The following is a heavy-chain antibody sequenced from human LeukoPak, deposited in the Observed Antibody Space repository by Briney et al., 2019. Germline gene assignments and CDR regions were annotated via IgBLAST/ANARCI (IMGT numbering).Heavy chain of an antibody. D-gene: IGHD3-22*01. Sequence: GGSLRLSCAASGFTFSSYATSWVRQAPGKGLEWVSAISGSGGSTYYADSVKGRFTISRDNSKNTLYLQMNSLRAEDTAVYHCAKGRYYYDSSDAFEIWGQGTMVTVSS. CDR3: AKGRYYYDSSDAFEI. V-gene: IGHV3-23*01. J-gene: IGHJ3*02. CDR1: GFTFSSYA. CDR2: ISGSGGST.